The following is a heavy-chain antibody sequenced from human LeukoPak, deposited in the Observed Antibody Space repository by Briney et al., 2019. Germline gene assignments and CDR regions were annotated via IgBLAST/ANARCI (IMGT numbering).Heavy chain of an antibody. D-gene: IGHD3-3*01. CDR1: VFIFSSLG. Sequence: GLTLRLSCAVSVFIFSSLGMHWGRHTPGKGREWVAFVQYDGGNKYYADSLRGGFTISRDNYKSTLYLQMKMRRGQDPAVFYCVKVSIFGMVMDYWGQGTLVTVSS. CDR2: VQYDGGNK. J-gene: IGHJ4*02. CDR3: VKVSIFGMVMDY. V-gene: IGHV3-30*02.